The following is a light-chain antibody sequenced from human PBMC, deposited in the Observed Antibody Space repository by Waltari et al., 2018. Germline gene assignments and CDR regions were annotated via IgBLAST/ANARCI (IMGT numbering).Light chain of an antibody. CDR1: ILGTFY. J-gene: IGLJ2*01. CDR3: SSRDISGDVV. V-gene: IGLV3-19*01. Sequence: SSELTQDPAVSVALGQHVRITCHGDILGTFYANWCRQKPGQAPELVIYGNTNRPAGIPDLFSASSSGTTTSLTITGAQAEDEADYYCSSRDISGDVVFGGGTELTAL. CDR2: GNT.